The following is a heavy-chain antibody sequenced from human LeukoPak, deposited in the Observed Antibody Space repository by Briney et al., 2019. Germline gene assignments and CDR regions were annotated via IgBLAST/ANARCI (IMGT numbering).Heavy chain of an antibody. V-gene: IGHV3-7*03. CDR1: GFAFSGYS. J-gene: IGHJ4*02. D-gene: IGHD3-10*01. CDR2: MNEYGSEI. Sequence: PGGSLRLSCAVSGFAFSGYSMSWVRQAPGKGLEWVAKMNEYGSEIFYLDSVKGRFTISRDNAKNSLYLQMNSLRAEDTAIYYCAKLFESGTYNNFFHYWGQGTLVTVFS. CDR3: AKLFESGTYNNFFHY.